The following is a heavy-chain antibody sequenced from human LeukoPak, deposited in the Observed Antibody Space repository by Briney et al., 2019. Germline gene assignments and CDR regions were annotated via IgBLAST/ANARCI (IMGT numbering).Heavy chain of an antibody. Sequence: GGSLRLSCAASGFTFSSYGMHWVRQAPGKGLEWVAFILYDGSNKYYADSVKGRFTISRDNSKNTLYLQMNSLRAEDTAVYYCTRDPIDLPWGRGTLVTVSS. CDR3: TRDPIDLP. CDR2: ILYDGSNK. J-gene: IGHJ5*02. V-gene: IGHV3-30*02. CDR1: GFTFSSYG.